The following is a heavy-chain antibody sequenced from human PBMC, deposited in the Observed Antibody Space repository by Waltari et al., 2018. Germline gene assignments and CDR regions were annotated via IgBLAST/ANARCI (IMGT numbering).Heavy chain of an antibody. D-gene: IGHD3-9*01. V-gene: IGHV4-38-2*01. CDR1: GILVNRGFF. Sequence: QVQLQESGPGLVNPSETLSLTCAVSGILVNRGFFGGWIRQAPGVGLAWMGSLYHSGDTYYSPALESRVTISRDTSKNQFSLKVRSVTAADTALYYCVRRHWEAGYYRDQWGPGTLVTVSS. J-gene: IGHJ4*02. CDR3: VRRHWEAGYYRDQ. CDR2: LYHSGDT.